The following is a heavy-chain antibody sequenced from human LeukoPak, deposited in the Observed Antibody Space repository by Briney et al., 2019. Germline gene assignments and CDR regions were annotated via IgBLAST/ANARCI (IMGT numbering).Heavy chain of an antibody. CDR1: GGSFSGYY. CDR3: ARGRAAAGTIWYFDY. CDR2: INHSGST. D-gene: IGHD6-13*01. Sequence: SETLSLTCAVYGGSFSGYYWSWIRQPPGKGLEWIGEINHSGSTNYNPSLKSRVTISVDTSKNQFSLKLSSVTAADTAVYYCARGRAAAGTIWYFDYWGQGTLVTVSS. J-gene: IGHJ4*02. V-gene: IGHV4-34*01.